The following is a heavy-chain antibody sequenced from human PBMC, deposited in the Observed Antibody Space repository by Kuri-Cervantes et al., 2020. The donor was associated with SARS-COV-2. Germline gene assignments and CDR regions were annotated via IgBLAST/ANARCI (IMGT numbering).Heavy chain of an antibody. V-gene: IGHV4-61*01. Sequence: SETLSLTCTVSGCSVSSGSYYWSWIRQPPGKGLEWIVYIYYSGSTNYNPSLKSRVTISVETSKNQFSLQLSSVTPEDTAVYYCARSPKGIAVAADFDYWGQGTLVTVSS. CDR2: IYYSGST. J-gene: IGHJ4*02. CDR3: ARSPKGIAVAADFDY. D-gene: IGHD6-19*01. CDR1: GCSVSSGSYY.